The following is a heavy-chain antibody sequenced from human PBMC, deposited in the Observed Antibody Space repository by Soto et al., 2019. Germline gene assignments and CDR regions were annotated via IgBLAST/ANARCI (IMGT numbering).Heavy chain of an antibody. V-gene: IGHV4-34*01. Sequence: QVQLQQCGAGLVKSSEPLSLTCAVYGGSRNDNHWSWIRKPPGKGLEWIGEVFHTGFTNYNPSLKSRVTISVETSKNQFSLKLSSVTAADTAVYFCAKGGRLRSPFGFWGQGTLVSVSS. J-gene: IGHJ4*02. CDR3: AKGGRLRSPFGF. D-gene: IGHD5-12*01. CDR1: GGSRNDNH. CDR2: VFHTGFT.